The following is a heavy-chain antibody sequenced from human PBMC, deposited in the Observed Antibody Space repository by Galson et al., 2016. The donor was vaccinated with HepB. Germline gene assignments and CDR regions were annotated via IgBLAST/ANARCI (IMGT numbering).Heavy chain of an antibody. CDR1: GFTFDNYT. D-gene: IGHD6-6*01. CDR3: ARSLGWYFDV. CDR2: VSHSSTYV. Sequence: SLRLSCAASGFTFDNYTMNWLRQAPGKGLEWVSSVSHSSTYVYYADSVEGRFTISSDNAKNSLYLEMNSLRVEDTAVFYCARSLGWYFDVWGRGTLVTVS. J-gene: IGHJ2*01. V-gene: IGHV3-21*01.